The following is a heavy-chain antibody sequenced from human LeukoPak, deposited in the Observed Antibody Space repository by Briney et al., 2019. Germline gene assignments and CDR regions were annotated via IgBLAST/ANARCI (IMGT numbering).Heavy chain of an antibody. CDR3: ARAPMVRGVIPYFDY. V-gene: IGHV4-4*07. CDR1: GGSISSYY. J-gene: IGHJ4*02. D-gene: IGHD3-10*01. Sequence: SETLSLTCTVSGGSISSYYWSWIRQPAGKGLEWIGRIYTSGSTNYIPSLKSRVTMSVDTSKNQFSLKLSSVTAADTAVYYCARAPMVRGVIPYFDYWGQGTLVTVSS. CDR2: IYTSGST.